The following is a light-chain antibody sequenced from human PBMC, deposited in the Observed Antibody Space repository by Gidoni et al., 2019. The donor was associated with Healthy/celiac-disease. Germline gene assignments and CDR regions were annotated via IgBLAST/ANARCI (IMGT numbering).Light chain of an antibody. J-gene: IGKJ4*01. CDR1: QSISSW. Sequence: EIQMTQSPATLSAYVGDGVTITCRASQSISSWLAWCQQKPGNAPQLLFYKASCLESGVPSRFSGSASATEFTLTISRLQPDDFATYSCQQYNSYSTFGGGTKVEIK. CDR2: KAS. CDR3: QQYNSYST. V-gene: IGKV1-5*03.